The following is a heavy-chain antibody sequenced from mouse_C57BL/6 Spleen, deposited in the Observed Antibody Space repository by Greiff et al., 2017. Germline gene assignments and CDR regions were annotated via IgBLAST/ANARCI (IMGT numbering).Heavy chain of an antibody. CDR2: IWGDGST. Sequence: VQLVESGPGLVAPSQSLSITCTASGFTLTSYGVRWVRQPPGKGLEWLGVIWGDGSTNYHSALISRLSISHDNSNSQVFFKLNRLQTDDTATYYCCKMLLLYYAMDYWGQGTSVTVSS. V-gene: IGHV2-3*01. J-gene: IGHJ4*01. CDR3: CKMLLLYYAMDY. CDR1: GFTLTSYG.